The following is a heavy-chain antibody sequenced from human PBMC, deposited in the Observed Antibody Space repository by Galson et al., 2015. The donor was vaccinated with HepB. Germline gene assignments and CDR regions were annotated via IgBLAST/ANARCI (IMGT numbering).Heavy chain of an antibody. J-gene: IGHJ4*02. Sequence: SLRLSCAVSGFTFTNNGMSWVRQAPGKGLEWVANIKQDGSEIHYVDSVKGRLTISRDNAKNSLFLEMYNLRAEDTAVYYCARRRFTNAYFDYWGQGTLVTVSS. D-gene: IGHD2-8*01. CDR2: IKQDGSEI. CDR1: GFTFTNNG. V-gene: IGHV3-7*01. CDR3: ARRRFTNAYFDY.